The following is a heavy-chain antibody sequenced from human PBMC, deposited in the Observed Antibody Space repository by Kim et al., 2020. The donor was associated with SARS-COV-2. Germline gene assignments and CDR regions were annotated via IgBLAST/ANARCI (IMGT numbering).Heavy chain of an antibody. CDR3: AAGVTISGGRGPYYGMDV. D-gene: IGHD2-15*01. CDR2: FDPEDGET. J-gene: IGHJ6*02. CDR1: GYTLTELS. V-gene: IGHV1-24*01. Sequence: ASVKVSCKVSGYTLTELSMHWVRQAPGKGLEWMGGFDPEDGETIYAQKFQGRVTMTEDTSTDTAYMELSSLRSEDTAVYYCAAGVTISGGRGPYYGMDVWGQGTTVTVSS.